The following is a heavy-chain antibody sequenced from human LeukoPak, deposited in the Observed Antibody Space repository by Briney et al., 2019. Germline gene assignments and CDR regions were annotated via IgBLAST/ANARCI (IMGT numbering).Heavy chain of an antibody. D-gene: IGHD3-16*01. Sequence: PSETLPLTCTVSGGSISSYYWSWIRQPPGKGLEWIGYIYYSGSTNYNPSLKSRVTMSVDTSKNQFSLKLSSVTAADTAVYYCARYGLAYTYDFWGQGTLVTVSS. J-gene: IGHJ4*02. CDR3: ARYGLAYTYDF. CDR1: GGSISSYY. V-gene: IGHV4-59*01. CDR2: IYYSGST.